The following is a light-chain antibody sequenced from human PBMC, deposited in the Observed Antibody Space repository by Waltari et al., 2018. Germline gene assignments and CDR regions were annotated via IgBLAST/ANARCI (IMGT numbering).Light chain of an antibody. Sequence: DIQMTQSPSSLSASVGDRVTITCRASQSISTSLNWYQQIPGKPPKLLIFFASTLQSGVPSRFSGSGSGTDFTLTISRLQPEDVATYYCQQSYSTPITFGQGTRLEIK. CDR1: QSISTS. CDR2: FAS. V-gene: IGKV1-39*01. CDR3: QQSYSTPIT. J-gene: IGKJ5*01.